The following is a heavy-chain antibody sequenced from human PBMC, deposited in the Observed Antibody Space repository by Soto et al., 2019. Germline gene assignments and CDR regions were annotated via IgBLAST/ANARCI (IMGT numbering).Heavy chain of an antibody. CDR3: ARRNDYGDYYFDY. CDR1: GGSISSSSYY. Sequence: PSETLSLTCTVSGGSISSSSYYWGWIRQPPGKGLEWIGSIYYSGSTYYNPSLKSRVTISVDTSKNQFSLKLSSVTAADTAVYYGARRNDYGDYYFDYWGQGTLVTVSS. D-gene: IGHD4-17*01. CDR2: IYYSGST. V-gene: IGHV4-39*01. J-gene: IGHJ4*02.